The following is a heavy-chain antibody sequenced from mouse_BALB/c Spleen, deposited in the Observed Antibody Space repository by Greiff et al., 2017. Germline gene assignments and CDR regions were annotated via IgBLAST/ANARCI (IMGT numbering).Heavy chain of an antibody. CDR1: GFTFSSYA. CDR2: ISSGGSYT. CDR3: ARDGRGNYSWFAD. Sequence: EVHLVESGGGLVKPGGSLKLSCAASGFTFSSYAMSWVRQSPEKRLEWVAEISSGGSYTYYPDTVTGRFTISRDNAKNTLYLEMSSLRSEDTAMYYCARDGRGNYSWFADWGQGTLVTVSA. J-gene: IGHJ3*01. D-gene: IGHD2-1*01. V-gene: IGHV5-9-4*01.